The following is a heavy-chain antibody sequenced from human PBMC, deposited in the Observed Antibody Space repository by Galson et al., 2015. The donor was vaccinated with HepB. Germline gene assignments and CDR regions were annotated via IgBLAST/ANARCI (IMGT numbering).Heavy chain of an antibody. J-gene: IGHJ4*02. CDR3: AKDIRRKTGNYAASDY. Sequence: SLRLSCAASGFTFDDYAMHWVRQAPGKGLEWVSGISRNSDSVAYADSVKGRFTISRDNAKKSLYLRMNSLRAEDTALHYCAKDIRRKTGNYAASDYWGQGTLVTVSS. D-gene: IGHD1-7*01. CDR1: GFTFDDYA. V-gene: IGHV3-9*01. CDR2: ISRNSDSV.